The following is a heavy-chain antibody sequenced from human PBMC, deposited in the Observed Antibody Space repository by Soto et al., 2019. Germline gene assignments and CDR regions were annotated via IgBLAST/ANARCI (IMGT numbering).Heavy chain of an antibody. CDR2: INTADAGT. Sequence: EVQLLESGGGLVQPGGSLGLSCAASGFIFTDYAMSWVRQAPGKGLEWVSSINTADAGTNYADSVKGRFTISRDNSKNTIHLQMNSLRVADTAIYFCAQNYQLDCWGQGTLVTVSS. CDR1: GFIFTDYA. J-gene: IGHJ4*02. V-gene: IGHV3-23*01. CDR3: AQNYQLDC. D-gene: IGHD1-7*01.